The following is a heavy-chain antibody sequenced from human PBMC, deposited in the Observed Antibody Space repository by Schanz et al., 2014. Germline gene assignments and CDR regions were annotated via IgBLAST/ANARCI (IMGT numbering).Heavy chain of an antibody. D-gene: IGHD2-15*01. CDR3: ARDRGYCSGGSCLTFDY. J-gene: IGHJ4*02. CDR1: GFAFSVYG. Sequence: QVQMVESGGGVVQPGRSLRLSCAASGFAFSVYGMHWVRQAPGKGPEWVAVIWSDGSTKYYADSVKGRFTISRDNSKNTLYLQMNRLRAEDTAVYYCARDRGYCSGGSCLTFDYWGQGTLVTVSS. CDR2: IWSDGSTK. V-gene: IGHV3-33*01.